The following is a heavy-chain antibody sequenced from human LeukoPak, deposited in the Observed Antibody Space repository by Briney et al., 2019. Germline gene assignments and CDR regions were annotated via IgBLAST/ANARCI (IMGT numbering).Heavy chain of an antibody. J-gene: IGHJ3*02. CDR3: ARERVVILAFDI. CDR2: INPSGGST. Sequence: ASVTVSCKASGYTFTSYYMHWVRQAPGQGLEWMGIINPSGGSTSYAQKFQGRVTMTRDMSTSTVYMELSSLRSEDTAVYYCARERVVILAFDIWGQGTMVTVSS. D-gene: IGHD2/OR15-2a*01. CDR1: GYTFTSYY. V-gene: IGHV1-46*01.